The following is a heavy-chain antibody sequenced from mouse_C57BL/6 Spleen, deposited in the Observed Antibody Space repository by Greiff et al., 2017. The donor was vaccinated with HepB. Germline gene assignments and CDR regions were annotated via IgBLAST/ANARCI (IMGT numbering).Heavy chain of an antibody. CDR3: ARKDLREGFAY. J-gene: IGHJ3*01. V-gene: IGHV5-17*01. CDR1: GFTFSDYG. CDR2: ISSGSSTI. Sequence: EVKLMESGGGLVKPGGSLKLSCAASGFTFSDYGMHWVRQAPEKGLEWVAYISSGSSTIYYADTVKGRFTISRDNAKNTLFLQMTSLRSEDTAMYYCARKDLREGFAYWGQGTLVTVSA. D-gene: IGHD1-1*01.